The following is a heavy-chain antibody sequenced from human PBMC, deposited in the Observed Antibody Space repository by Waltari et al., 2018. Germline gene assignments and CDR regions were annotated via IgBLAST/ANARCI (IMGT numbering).Heavy chain of an antibody. J-gene: IGHJ5*02. D-gene: IGHD3-10*01. CDR2: IGGGSRTYT. CDR1: GFGFSNSA. V-gene: IGHV3-21*03. Sequence: HLAESGGGLVKPGGSLRLTCTASGFGFSNSALNWVRQAPGGGLEWVSSIGGGSRTYTFYADSVKGRFTISRDNAKNSLYLQMNSLRAGDSAVYYCTRDLYGSGGDWFDPWGQGTLVSVSS. CDR3: TRDLYGSGGDWFDP.